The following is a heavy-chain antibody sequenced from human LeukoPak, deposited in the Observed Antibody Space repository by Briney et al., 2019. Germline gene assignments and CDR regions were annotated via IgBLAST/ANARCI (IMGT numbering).Heavy chain of an antibody. V-gene: IGHV4-38-2*02. CDR3: ARGQARLALFVP. CDR1: GYSISSGYY. J-gene: IGHJ5*02. D-gene: IGHD6-19*01. Sequence: SETLSLTCTVYGYSISSGYYWGWIRQPPGKGLGWIGSMYRSGSTYYKPSLSSPITISLATTKNQFPLRSRPAAAAAPYLYYGARGQARLALFVPGGEGTLVTVSS. CDR2: MYRSGST.